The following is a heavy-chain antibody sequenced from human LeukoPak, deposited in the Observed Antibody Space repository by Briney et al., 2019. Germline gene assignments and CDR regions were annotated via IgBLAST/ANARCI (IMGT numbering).Heavy chain of an antibody. V-gene: IGHV3-48*03. CDR3: IPPAAGLYRTFTTEYFQH. J-gene: IGHJ1*01. CDR1: GLSFSNYD. CDR2: ISASGEIL. D-gene: IGHD2-2*01. Sequence: PGGSLRLTCVAAGLSFSNYDMYWVRQAPGKGLEWVAYISASGEILYYAASVKGRFTISRDNANRSVYLRMNSLRVEDTATYYCIPPAAGLYRTFTTEYFQHWGQGAPVTVSS.